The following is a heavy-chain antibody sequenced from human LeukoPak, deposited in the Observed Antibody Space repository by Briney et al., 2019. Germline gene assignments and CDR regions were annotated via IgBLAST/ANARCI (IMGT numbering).Heavy chain of an antibody. D-gene: IGHD3-3*01. CDR1: GFNFSNYA. CDR3: ARGGPNLEWFYDY. J-gene: IGHJ4*02. Sequence: GGSLRLSCAASGFNFSNYAMHWVRQAPGKGLEWVAVISYEGNNKYYADSVKGRFTISRDNSKNTLYLQMNSLRAADTAVYYCARGGPNLEWFYDYWGQGTLVTVSS. V-gene: IGHV3-30*14. CDR2: ISYEGNNK.